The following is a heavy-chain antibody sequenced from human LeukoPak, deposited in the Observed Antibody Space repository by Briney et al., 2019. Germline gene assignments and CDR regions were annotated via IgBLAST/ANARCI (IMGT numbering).Heavy chain of an antibody. V-gene: IGHV4-39*07. D-gene: IGHD3-22*01. J-gene: IGHJ5*02. CDR2: MYYNGGT. Sequence: SETLSLTCTVSGGSVSSNRFYWGWIRQPPGKGLDWIGSMYYNGGTYYNLSLKSRVTISADTYKNQVSLKLSSVTAADTAVYYCARDPDYYDDSGYTWGQGTLVTVSS. CDR3: ARDPDYYDDSGYT. CDR1: GGSVSSNRFY.